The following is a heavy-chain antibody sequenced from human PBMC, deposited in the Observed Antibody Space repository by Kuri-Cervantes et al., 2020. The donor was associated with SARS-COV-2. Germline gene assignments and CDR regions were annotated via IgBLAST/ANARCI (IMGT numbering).Heavy chain of an antibody. J-gene: IGHJ2*01. V-gene: IGHV4-61*02. CDR1: SGSISSGSYY. D-gene: IGHD4/OR15-4a*01. CDR2: IYTSGST. Sequence: SETLSLTCTVSSGSISSGSYYWSWIRQPAGKGLEWIGRIYTSGSTNYNPSLKSRVTISVDTSKNQFSLKLSSVTAADTAVYYCARRAKHWYFDLWGRGTLVTVSS. CDR3: ARRAKHWYFDL.